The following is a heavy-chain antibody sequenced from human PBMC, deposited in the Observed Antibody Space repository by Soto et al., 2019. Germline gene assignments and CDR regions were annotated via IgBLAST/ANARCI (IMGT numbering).Heavy chain of an antibody. CDR3: TGDRNNRVWYKY. CDR2: VHNSGST. D-gene: IGHD6-19*01. Sequence: QVQLQESGPGLVKPSETLSLSCTVSGDPISRYHWSWIRQTPGQGLEWIGYVHNSGSTSYNPSLKSRVTISIETSRKQFSLRLRSVTAADTAVYYCTGDRNNRVWYKYWGQGTLVTVSS. V-gene: IGHV4-59*01. J-gene: IGHJ4*02. CDR1: GDPISRYH.